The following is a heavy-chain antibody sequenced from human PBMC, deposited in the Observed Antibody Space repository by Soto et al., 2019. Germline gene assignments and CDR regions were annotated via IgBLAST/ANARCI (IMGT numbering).Heavy chain of an antibody. V-gene: IGHV3-48*01. CDR2: ISGSGSDI. CDR3: ARENYFTSGSHQTLGALDI. Sequence: TGGSLRLSCAASGFTFSSHSMNWVRQATGKGLEWVSYISGSGSDIYYADSVKGRFTISRDNAKNSLYLQMNSLRAEDTAVYFCARENYFTSGSHQTLGALDIWGQETMVTVSS. J-gene: IGHJ3*02. CDR1: GFTFSSHS. D-gene: IGHD3-10*01.